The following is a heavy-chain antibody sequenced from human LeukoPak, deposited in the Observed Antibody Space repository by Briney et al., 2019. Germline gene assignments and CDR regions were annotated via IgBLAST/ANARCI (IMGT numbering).Heavy chain of an antibody. CDR2: INPNSGGT. V-gene: IGHV1-2*02. CDR3: ARGYYDSSGYDPGLGY. D-gene: IGHD3-22*01. Sequence: ASVKVSCKACGYTFTGYYMHWVRQAPGQGLEWMGWINPNSGGTNYAQKFQGRVSMTRDTATSTVYMELSSLRSEDMAMYWCARGYYDSSGYDPGLGYWGQGTLVTVSS. J-gene: IGHJ4*02. CDR1: GYTFTGYY.